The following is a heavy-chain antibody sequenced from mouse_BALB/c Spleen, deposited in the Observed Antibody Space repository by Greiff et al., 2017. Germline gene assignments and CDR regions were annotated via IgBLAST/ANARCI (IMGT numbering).Heavy chain of an antibody. CDR3: ANGDWFAY. CDR2: IDPSDSET. CDR1: GYSFTSYW. V-gene: IGHV1-74*01. J-gene: IGHJ3*01. Sequence: QVQLQQSGPQLVRPGASVKISCKASGYSFTSYWMHWVKQRPGQGLEWIGMIDPSDSETRLNQKFKDKATLTVDKSSSTAYMQLSSPTSEDSAVYYWANGDWFAYWGQGTLVTVSA.